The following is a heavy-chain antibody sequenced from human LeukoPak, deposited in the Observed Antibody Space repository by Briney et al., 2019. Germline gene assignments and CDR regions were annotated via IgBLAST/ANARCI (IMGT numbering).Heavy chain of an antibody. J-gene: IGHJ3*02. V-gene: IGHV4-30-4*07. CDR2: IYYSGST. CDR1: GGSLSSGGYS. Sequence: PSQTLSLTCAVSGGSLSSGGYSWSWLRQPPGTGLEWIGYIYYSGSTYYNPSLKSRVTISVDTSKNQFSLKLSSVTAADTAVYYCASTAVDGYDRTDAPDAFDIWGQGTMVTVSS. CDR3: ASTAVDGYDRTDAPDAFDI. D-gene: IGHD3-22*01.